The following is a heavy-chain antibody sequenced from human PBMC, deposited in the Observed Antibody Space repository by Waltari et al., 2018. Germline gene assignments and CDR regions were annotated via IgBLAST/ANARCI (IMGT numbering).Heavy chain of an antibody. CDR3: AGGGLDCSSTSCYNDY. V-gene: IGHV4-30-4*08. D-gene: IGHD2-2*02. CDR1: GGSISSGDYY. Sequence: QVQLQESGPGLVKPSQTLSLTCTVSGGSISSGDYYWSWIRQPPGKGLEWIGYIYYSGSTYYNPSLKSRVTISVDTSKNQFSLKLSSVTAADTAVYYCAGGGLDCSSTSCYNDYWGQGTLVTVSS. J-gene: IGHJ4*02. CDR2: IYYSGST.